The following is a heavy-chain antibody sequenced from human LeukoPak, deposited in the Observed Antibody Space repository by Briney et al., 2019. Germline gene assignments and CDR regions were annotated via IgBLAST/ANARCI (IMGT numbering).Heavy chain of an antibody. CDR1: GFTVSNNY. V-gene: IGHV3-21*01. CDR3: ARDRGDSSGCLDP. J-gene: IGHJ5*02. D-gene: IGHD6-19*01. Sequence: AGGSLRLSCAASGFTVSNNYMSWVRQAPGKGLEWVSSISSSSSYIYYADSVKGRFTISRDNAKNSLYLQMNSLRAEDTAVYYCARDRGDSSGCLDPWGQGTLVTVSS. CDR2: ISSSSSYI.